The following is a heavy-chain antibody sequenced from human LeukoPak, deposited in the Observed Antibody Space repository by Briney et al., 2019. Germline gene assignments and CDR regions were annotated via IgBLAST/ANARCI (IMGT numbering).Heavy chain of an antibody. V-gene: IGHV4-59*01. D-gene: IGHD2-2*01. Sequence: SETLSLTCTVSGASFSSYYWSWLRQPPGKGLEWIAYIFYNGNTKYNPSLKSRVTIAVDTSKTQFSLKVTSVTAADTAVYYCARAPRDRGYCGATSCFEYMDVWGRGTTVTISS. J-gene: IGHJ6*03. CDR1: GASFSSYY. CDR2: IFYNGNT. CDR3: ARAPRDRGYCGATSCFEYMDV.